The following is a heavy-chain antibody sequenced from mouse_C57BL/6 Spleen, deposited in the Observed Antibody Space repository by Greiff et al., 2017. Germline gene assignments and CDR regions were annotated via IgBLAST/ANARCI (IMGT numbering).Heavy chain of an antibody. D-gene: IGHD2-5*01. V-gene: IGHV1-64*01. CDR2: IHPNSGST. CDR3: AGDYSNYGYFDY. CDR1: GYTFTSYW. Sequence: QVQLQQPGAELVKPGASVKLSCKASGYTFTSYWMHWVKQRPGQGLEWIGMIHPNSGSTNYNEKFKSKATLTVDKSSSTAYMQLSSLTSEDSAVYYCAGDYSNYGYFDYWGQGTTLTVSS. J-gene: IGHJ2*01.